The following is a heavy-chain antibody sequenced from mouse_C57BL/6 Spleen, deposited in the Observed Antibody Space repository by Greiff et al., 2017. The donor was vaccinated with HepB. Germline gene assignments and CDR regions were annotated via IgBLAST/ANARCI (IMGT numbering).Heavy chain of an antibody. CDR2: ISSGSGTI. J-gene: IGHJ4*01. CDR3: AMKFYAVDY. V-gene: IGHV5-17*01. CDR1: GYTFSDYG. Sequence: DVHLVESGGGLVKPGGSLKLSCAASGYTFSDYGMHRVRQQPEKGLEWVAYISSGSGTIYYTDTVKGSVTISRETAKNTLFLQMTSLRSEDTAMYYCAMKFYAVDYWGQGASVTVAS.